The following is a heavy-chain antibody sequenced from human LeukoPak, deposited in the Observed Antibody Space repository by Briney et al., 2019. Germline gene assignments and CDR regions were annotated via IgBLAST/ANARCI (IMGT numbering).Heavy chain of an antibody. D-gene: IGHD2-2*02. V-gene: IGHV3-9*01. CDR1: GFTFDDYG. J-gene: IGHJ6*02. CDR2: ISWNSGNI. Sequence: GGSLRLSCAASGFTFDDYGMHWVRHAPGKGLEWVSGISWNSGNIVYADSVKGRFTISRDNARNSLYLQMNSLRPEDTALYYCAKGGCSSTTCYTNVWGRGTAVTVSS. CDR3: AKGGCSSTTCYTNV.